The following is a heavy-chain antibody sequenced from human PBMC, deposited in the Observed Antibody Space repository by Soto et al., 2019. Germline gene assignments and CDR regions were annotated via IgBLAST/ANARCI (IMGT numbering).Heavy chain of an antibody. D-gene: IGHD2-2*01. J-gene: IGHJ4*02. Sequence: GESLKISCKGSGFTFTSYWIAWVRQMPGKGLEWMGIIYPGDSDSSYSPSFQGQVTISADKSINTAYLHWSSLKASDTAIYYCAKHEGYCSTTSCSNFDYWGQGTLVTVSS. CDR3: AKHEGYCSTTSCSNFDY. CDR2: IYPGDSDS. CDR1: GFTFTSYW. V-gene: IGHV5-51*01.